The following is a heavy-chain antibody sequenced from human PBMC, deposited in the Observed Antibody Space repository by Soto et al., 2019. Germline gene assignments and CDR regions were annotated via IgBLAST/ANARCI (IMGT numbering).Heavy chain of an antibody. CDR2: INAGNGNT. D-gene: IGHD3-3*01. J-gene: IGHJ3*02. Sequence: ASVKVSCNASGYTFTSYAMHWVRQAPGQRLEWMGWINAGNGNTKYSQKFQGRVTITRDTSASTAYMELSSLRSEDTAVYYCARGRSWLLFWIFDIWGQGTMVSVSS. V-gene: IGHV1-3*01. CDR1: GYTFTSYA. CDR3: ARGRSWLLFWIFDI.